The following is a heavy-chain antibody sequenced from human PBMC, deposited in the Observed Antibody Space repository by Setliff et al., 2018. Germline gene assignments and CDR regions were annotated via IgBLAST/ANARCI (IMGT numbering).Heavy chain of an antibody. CDR2: ISWNSGSI. J-gene: IGHJ4*02. V-gene: IGHV3-9*01. Sequence: SLRLSCAASGFTFDDYAMHWVRQAPGKGLEWVSGISWNSGSIGYADSVKGRFTISRDNAKNSLYLQMNSLRAEDTAIYYCARTTGYRLEGDFDYWGQGTLVTVSS. D-gene: IGHD1-1*01. CDR3: ARTTGYRLEGDFDY. CDR1: GFTFDDYA.